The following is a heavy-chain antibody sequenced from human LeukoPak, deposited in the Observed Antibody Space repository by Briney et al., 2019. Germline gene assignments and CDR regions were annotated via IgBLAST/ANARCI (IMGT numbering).Heavy chain of an antibody. D-gene: IGHD5-18*01. Sequence: SETLSLTCTVSGGSISSSSYYWGWIRQPPGKGLEWIGSIYYSGSTYYNPSLKSRVTISVDTSKNQFSLKLSSVTAADTAVYYCARDSRDTLDPWGQGTLVTVSP. CDR3: ARDSRDTLDP. CDR1: GGSISSSSYY. J-gene: IGHJ5*02. CDR2: IYYSGST. V-gene: IGHV4-39*07.